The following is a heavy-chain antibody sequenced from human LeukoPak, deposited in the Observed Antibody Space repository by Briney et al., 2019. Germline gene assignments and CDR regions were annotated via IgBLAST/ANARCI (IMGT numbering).Heavy chain of an antibody. CDR2: ISSSSSYI. D-gene: IGHD5-18*01. CDR1: GFTFSSYS. V-gene: IGHV3-21*01. CDR3: ARDTAMVPILDY. Sequence: GGSLRLSCAASGFTFSSYSMNWVRQAPGKGLEWVSSISSSSSYIYYADSVKGRFTISRENAKNSLYLQMNSLRAEDTAVYYCARDTAMVPILDYWGQGTLVTVSS. J-gene: IGHJ4*02.